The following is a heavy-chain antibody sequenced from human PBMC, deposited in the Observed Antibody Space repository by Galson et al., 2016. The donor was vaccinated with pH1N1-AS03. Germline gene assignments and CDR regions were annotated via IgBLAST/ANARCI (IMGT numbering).Heavy chain of an antibody. CDR1: GYSFVSYW. D-gene: IGHD5-18*01. CDR2: IYSGVSADT. CDR3: ARTSGYSSHWALDI. J-gene: IGHJ3*02. Sequence: QSGAEVKKPGESLKISCKGSGYSFVSYWIGWVRQMPGKGLEWMGVIYSGVSADTRYSPSSPGQFTISADKSISTAYPQWSSLKASDSAIYYCARTSGYSSHWALDIWGQGTMVTVSS. V-gene: IGHV5-51*01.